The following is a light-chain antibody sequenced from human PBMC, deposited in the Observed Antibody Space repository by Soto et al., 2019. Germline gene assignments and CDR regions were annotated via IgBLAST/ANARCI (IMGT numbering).Light chain of an antibody. CDR1: QCVYAF. CDR2: EAS. V-gene: IGKV1-39*01. CDR3: HQTFSSPRT. Sequence: IDMTQSPSSLSASVGDKVTITCRASQCVYAFLSWYQHKSGRAPSLLIYEASILHSGVPSRFSGSGSETNFTLTIDGLQPEDFATYYCHQTFSSPRTFGPGTKV. J-gene: IGKJ1*01.